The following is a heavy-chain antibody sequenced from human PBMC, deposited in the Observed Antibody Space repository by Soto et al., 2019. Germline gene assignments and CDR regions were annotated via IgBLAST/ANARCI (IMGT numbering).Heavy chain of an antibody. Sequence: GGSLRLSCAASGFTFSSYAMHWVRQAPGKGLEWVAVISYDGSNKYYADSVKGRFTISRDNSKNTLYLQMNSLRAEDTAVYYCSYGYTLYYFDYWGQGTLVTVSS. J-gene: IGHJ4*02. CDR2: ISYDGSNK. CDR1: GFTFSSYA. CDR3: SYGYTLYYFDY. V-gene: IGHV3-30-3*01. D-gene: IGHD5-18*01.